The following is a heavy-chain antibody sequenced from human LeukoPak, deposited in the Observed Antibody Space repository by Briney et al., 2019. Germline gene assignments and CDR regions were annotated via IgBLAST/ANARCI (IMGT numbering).Heavy chain of an antibody. D-gene: IGHD3-22*01. J-gene: IGHJ5*02. CDR3: ARDRGTMIVVPKGQFDP. CDR2: IIPIFGTA. Sequence: GASVKVSCKASGGTFSSYAISWVRQAPGQGLEWMGGIIPIFGTANYAQKFQGRVTITADESTSTAYMELSSLRSEDTAVYYCARDRGTMIVVPKGQFDPWGQGTLVTVSS. CDR1: GGTFSSYA. V-gene: IGHV1-69*13.